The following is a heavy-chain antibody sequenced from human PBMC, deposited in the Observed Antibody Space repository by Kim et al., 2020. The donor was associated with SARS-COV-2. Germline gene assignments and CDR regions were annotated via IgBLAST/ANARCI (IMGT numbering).Heavy chain of an antibody. CDR2: MRQDGSDN. J-gene: IGHJ1*01. CDR1: GFTFSSYW. CDR3: ARAISDTEAPRIGVHFHH. D-gene: IGHD5-18*01. V-gene: IGHV3-7*01. Sequence: GGSLRLSCAASGFTFSSYWMSWVRQAPGKGLEWVATMRQDGSDNFYADSVRGRFTMSRDNTKNSVFLQMNSLRAEDTAVYYCARAISDTEAPRIGVHFHHWGQGTLVTVSS.